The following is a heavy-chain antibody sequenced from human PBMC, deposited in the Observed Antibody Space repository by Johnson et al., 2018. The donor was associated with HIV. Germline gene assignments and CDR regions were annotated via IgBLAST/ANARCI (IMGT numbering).Heavy chain of an antibody. CDR1: GLTFSDYY. J-gene: IGHJ3*02. CDR3: AREELEPDVFDI. CDR2: ISSSGSTM. D-gene: IGHD1-1*01. V-gene: IGHV3-11*04. Sequence: QVQLVESGGGLVKPGGSLRLSCAAPGLTFSDYYMTWIRQAPGKGLEWVSYISSSGSTMYYADSVKGRFTISRDNAKNSLYLQMNSLRAEDTAVYYCAREELEPDVFDIWGQGTLVTVS.